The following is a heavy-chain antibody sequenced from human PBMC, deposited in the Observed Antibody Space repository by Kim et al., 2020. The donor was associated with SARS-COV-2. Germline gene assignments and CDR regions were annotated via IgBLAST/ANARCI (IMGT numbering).Heavy chain of an antibody. CDR2: IWYDGSNK. CDR1: GFTFSSYG. D-gene: IGHD2-2*02. Sequence: GGSLRLSCAASGFTFSSYGMHWVRQAPGKGLEWVAVIWYDGSNKYYADSVKGRFTISRDNSKNTLYLQMNSLRAEDTAVYYCARGAHLYCSSTSCYTVADYFDYWGQGTLVTVSS. J-gene: IGHJ4*02. V-gene: IGHV3-33*01. CDR3: ARGAHLYCSSTSCYTVADYFDY.